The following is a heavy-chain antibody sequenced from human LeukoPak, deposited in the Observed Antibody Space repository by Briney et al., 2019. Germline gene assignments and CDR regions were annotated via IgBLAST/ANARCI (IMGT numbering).Heavy chain of an antibody. CDR2: ISASGARS. CDR1: GFTFTSYT. J-gene: IGHJ4*02. CDR3: TRGSGYSGPPD. V-gene: IGHV3-23*01. D-gene: IGHD5-12*01. Sequence: TGGSLRLSCAASGFTFTSYTMSWVRQAPGKGLEWVSTISASGARSDYADSVKGRFTISRDNSKNTVYEQMNNLRAEDTAVYFCTRGSGYSGPPDWGRGTLVTVSA.